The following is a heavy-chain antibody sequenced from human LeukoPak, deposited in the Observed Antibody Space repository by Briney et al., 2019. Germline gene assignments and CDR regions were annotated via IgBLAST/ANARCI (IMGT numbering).Heavy chain of an antibody. Sequence: GESLKISCKGSGHSFTSYWIGWVRQMPGKGLEWMGIIYPGDSDTRYSPSFQSQVTISADKSISTAYLQWSSLKASDTAMYYCARHYGSPSELEYFQHWGQGTLVTVSS. J-gene: IGHJ1*01. CDR1: GHSFTSYW. CDR3: ARHYGSPSELEYFQH. CDR2: IYPGDSDT. V-gene: IGHV5-51*01. D-gene: IGHD1-7*01.